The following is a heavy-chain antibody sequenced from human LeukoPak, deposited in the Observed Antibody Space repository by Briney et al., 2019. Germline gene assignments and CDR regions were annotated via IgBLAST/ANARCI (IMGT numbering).Heavy chain of an antibody. CDR2: ISYDGSKK. D-gene: IGHD1-26*01. CDR3: ARDLSGRYSYDY. J-gene: IGHJ4*02. V-gene: IGHV3-30-3*01. Sequence: GGSLRLSCAASGFTFNSYGMHWVRQAPGKGLEWVAVISYDGSKKYYADSVKGRFSTSRDNSKSTLNLQMNSLRAEDTAVYYCARDLSGRYSYDYWGQGTLVTVSS. CDR1: GFTFNSYG.